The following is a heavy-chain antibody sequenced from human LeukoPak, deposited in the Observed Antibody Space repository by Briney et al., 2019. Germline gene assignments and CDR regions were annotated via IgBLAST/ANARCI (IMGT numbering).Heavy chain of an antibody. CDR1: GFTFSDYY. CDR2: ISSSVSTI. D-gene: IGHD6-13*01. J-gene: IGHJ3*02. Sequence: GSLRLSCAASGFTFSDYYMSWIRQAPGKGLEWVSYISSSVSTIYYAASVKGRFTISRDNAKNSLYLQMNSLRAEDTAVYYCARDIAAAGSDAFDIWGQGTMVTVSS. V-gene: IGHV3-11*01. CDR3: ARDIAAAGSDAFDI.